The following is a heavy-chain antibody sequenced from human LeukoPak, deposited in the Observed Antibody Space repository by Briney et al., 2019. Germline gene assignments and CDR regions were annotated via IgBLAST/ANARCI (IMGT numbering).Heavy chain of an antibody. D-gene: IGHD6-13*01. CDR1: GFTFSSYG. CDR2: ISYDGSNK. Sequence: GGSLRLSCAASGFTFSSYGMHWVRQAPGEGLEWVAVISYDGSNKYYADSVKGRFTISRDNSKNALYLQMNSLRAEDTAVYYCAKAGYSSSWYLYYFDYWGQGTLVTVSS. V-gene: IGHV3-30*18. J-gene: IGHJ4*02. CDR3: AKAGYSSSWYLYYFDY.